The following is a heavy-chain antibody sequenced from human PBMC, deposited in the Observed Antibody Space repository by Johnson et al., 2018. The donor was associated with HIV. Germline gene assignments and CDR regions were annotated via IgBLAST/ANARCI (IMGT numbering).Heavy chain of an antibody. V-gene: IGHV3-30-3*01. J-gene: IGHJ3*02. CDR2: ISYDGSNK. CDR1: GFTFSSYA. CDR3: AGGRGLDAFDI. Sequence: QVQLVESGGGVVQPGRSLRLSCAASGFTFSSYAMHWVRQAPGKGLEWVAVISYDGSNKYYADSVKGRFTISRDNSKNTLYLQMNSLRAEDTAVYYCAGGRGLDAFDIWGQGTMVTVSS.